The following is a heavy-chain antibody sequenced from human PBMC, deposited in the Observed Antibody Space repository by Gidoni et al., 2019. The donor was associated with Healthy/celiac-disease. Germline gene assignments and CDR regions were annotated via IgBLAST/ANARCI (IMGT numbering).Heavy chain of an antibody. CDR2: IYHSGST. J-gene: IGHJ4*02. Sequence: QVQLQESGPGLVKPSETLSLTCAVSGYSISSGYYWGWIRQPPGKGLVWIGSIYHSGSTYYNPSLQSRVTISVDTSKNQFSLKLSSVTAADTAVYYCARHLAAEGFDYWGQGTLVTVSS. CDR1: GYSISSGYY. D-gene: IGHD6-25*01. CDR3: ARHLAAEGFDY. V-gene: IGHV4-38-2*01.